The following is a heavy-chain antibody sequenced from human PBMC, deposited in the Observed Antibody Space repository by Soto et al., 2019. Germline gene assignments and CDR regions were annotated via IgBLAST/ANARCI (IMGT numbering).Heavy chain of an antibody. CDR2: IWYDGSNK. D-gene: IGHD6-13*01. Sequence: GGSLRLSCAASGFTFSSYGMHWVRQAPGKGLEWVAVIWYDGSNKYYADSVKGRFTISRDNSKNPLYLQMNSLRAEDTAVYYCARDLGDNSSSLGYWGQGTLVTVSS. CDR3: ARDLGDNSSSLGY. J-gene: IGHJ4*02. V-gene: IGHV3-33*01. CDR1: GFTFSSYG.